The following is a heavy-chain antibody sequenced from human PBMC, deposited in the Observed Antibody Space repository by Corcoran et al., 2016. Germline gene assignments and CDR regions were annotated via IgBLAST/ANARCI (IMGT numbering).Heavy chain of an antibody. D-gene: IGHD6-19*01. J-gene: IGHJ4*02. Sequence: EVQLVESGGGLVQPGRSLRLSCTASGFTFGDYAMSWFRQAPGKGLEWVGFIRSKAYGGTTEYAASVKGRFTISRDDSKSIAYLQMNSLKTEDTAVYYCTRDRSQWLLRGRYFDYWGQGTLVTVSS. V-gene: IGHV3-49*03. CDR1: GFTFGDYA. CDR3: TRDRSQWLLRGRYFDY. CDR2: IRSKAYGGTT.